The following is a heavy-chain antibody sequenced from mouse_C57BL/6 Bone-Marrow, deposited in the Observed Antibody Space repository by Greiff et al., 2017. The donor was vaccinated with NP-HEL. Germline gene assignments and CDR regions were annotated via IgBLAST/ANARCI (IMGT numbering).Heavy chain of an antibody. CDR3: AGYRRRTGD. CDR1: GYTFTSYW. D-gene: IGHD2-12*01. CDR2: INPSSGYT. J-gene: IGHJ2*01. V-gene: IGHV1-7*01. Sequence: QVQLQQSGAELAQPGASVTLSCKASGYTFTSYWMHWVQQRPGQGLEWIGDINPSSGYTKYNPKFKNKATLTADKSSRTAYMQLSSRTYEDSAGYYCAGYRRRTGDWGQGTTLTVSS.